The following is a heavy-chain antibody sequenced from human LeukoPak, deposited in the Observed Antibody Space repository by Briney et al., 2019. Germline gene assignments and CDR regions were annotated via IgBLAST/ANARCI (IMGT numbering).Heavy chain of an antibody. J-gene: IGHJ4*02. V-gene: IGHV4-59*08. D-gene: IGHD5-18*01. CDR3: ARRSGYSYGHNFDY. CDR2: IYYSGST. Sequence: SETLSLTCTVSGGSISSYYWSWIRQPPGKGLEWIGYIYYSGSTNYNPSLKSRVTISVDTSKNQFSLKLSSVTAADTAVYYCARRSGYSYGHNFDYWGQGTLVTVSS. CDR1: GGSISSYY.